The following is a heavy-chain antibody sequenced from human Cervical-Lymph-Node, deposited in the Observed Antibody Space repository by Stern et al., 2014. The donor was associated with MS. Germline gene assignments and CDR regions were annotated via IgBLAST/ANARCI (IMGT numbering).Heavy chain of an antibody. CDR3: AKDEGYCSDGTCYSRYYGLDV. D-gene: IGHD2-15*01. J-gene: IGHJ6*02. V-gene: IGHV3-9*01. CDR1: GFSFDEYA. Sequence: EVQLVESGGGLVQPGRSLRLSCAASGFSFDEYAMHWVRQAPGEGLEWVSGISRDRGNMGYADSVKGRFTISRDNAKNSLYLQMNSLRVEDTALYYCAKDEGYCSDGTCYSRYYGLDVWGQGTTVTVSS. CDR2: ISRDRGNM.